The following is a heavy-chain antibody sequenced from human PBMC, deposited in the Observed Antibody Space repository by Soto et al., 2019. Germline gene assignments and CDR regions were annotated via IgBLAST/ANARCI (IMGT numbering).Heavy chain of an antibody. V-gene: IGHV4-39*01. Sequence: SETLSLTCTVSGGSISIISYYWGWIRQPPGKGLEWIGSIYYSGSTDYNPSLKSRVTISVDTSKNQFSLKLSSVTAADTAVYYCASSYCGGDCYKNWFDPWGQGTLVTVSS. J-gene: IGHJ5*02. CDR3: ASSYCGGDCYKNWFDP. CDR2: IYYSGST. CDR1: GGSISIISYY. D-gene: IGHD2-21*02.